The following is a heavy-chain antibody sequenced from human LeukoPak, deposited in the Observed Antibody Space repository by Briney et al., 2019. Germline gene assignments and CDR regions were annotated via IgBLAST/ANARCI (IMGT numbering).Heavy chain of an antibody. J-gene: IGHJ3*02. CDR3: ARVMGYYDSSGYFDDAFDI. CDR2: IYTSGST. V-gene: IGHV4-4*07. D-gene: IGHD3-22*01. CDR1: GGSISSYY. Sequence: TSETLSLTCTVSGGSISSYYWSWIRQPAGKGLEWIGRIYTSGSTNYNPSLKSRVTMSVDTSKNQFSLKLSSVTAADTAVYYCARVMGYYDSSGYFDDAFDIWGQGTMVTVSS.